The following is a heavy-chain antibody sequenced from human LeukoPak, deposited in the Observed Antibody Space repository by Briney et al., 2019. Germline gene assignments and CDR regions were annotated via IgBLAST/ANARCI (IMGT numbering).Heavy chain of an antibody. V-gene: IGHV1-46*01. D-gene: IGHD3-22*01. J-gene: IGHJ4*02. CDR1: GHTFTSYY. CDR3: ARDRVTYYYDSSGYPVFSAFDY. CDR2: INPSGGST. Sequence: ASVKVSCKASGHTFTSYYMHWVRQAPGQGLEWMGIINPSGGSTSYAQKFQGRVTMTRDTSTSTVYMELSSLRSEDTAVYYCARDRVTYYYDSSGYPVFSAFDYWGQGTLVTVSS.